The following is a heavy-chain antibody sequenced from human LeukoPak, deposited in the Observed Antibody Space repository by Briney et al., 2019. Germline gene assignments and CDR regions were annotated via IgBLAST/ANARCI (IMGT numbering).Heavy chain of an antibody. Sequence: GGSLRLSCAASGFTFSSYWMHWVRHAPGKGLVWVSRINSDGSSTNYADSVKGRFTISRDNAKNTLYLQMNSLRAEDTAVFYCAAISGSIDYWGQGTLVTVSS. CDR1: GFTFSSYW. CDR3: AAISGSIDY. CDR2: INSDGSST. D-gene: IGHD3-10*01. V-gene: IGHV3-74*01. J-gene: IGHJ4*02.